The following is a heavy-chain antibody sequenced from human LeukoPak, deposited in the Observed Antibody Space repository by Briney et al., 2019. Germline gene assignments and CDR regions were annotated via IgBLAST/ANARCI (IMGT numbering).Heavy chain of an antibody. J-gene: IGHJ4*02. V-gene: IGHV3-53*01. CDR1: GFSVSSNY. CDR2: LYSGGTT. Sequence: GGSLRLSCAVSGFSVSSNYVSWVRRAPGKGLEWVSALYSGGTTYYADSVKGRFTISGDNSKNTLFLEMNSLRVEDTAVYYCAKYSRPPSIDYWGQGTLVTVSS. CDR3: AKYSRPPSIDY. D-gene: IGHD6-6*01.